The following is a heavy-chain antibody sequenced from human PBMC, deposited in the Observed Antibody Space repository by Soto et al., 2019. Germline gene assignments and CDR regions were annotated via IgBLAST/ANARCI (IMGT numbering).Heavy chain of an antibody. V-gene: IGHV3-74*01. D-gene: IGHD1-26*01. J-gene: IGHJ4*02. Sequence: GGSLRLSCAAPGLTFSRYWMHWVRQAPGKGLVWVSRISSDGSTTNYADSVKGRFTISRDNAKNTLYLQMNSLRDEDTAMYYCAGGGQSGSHTYYFDYWGQGTLVTVSS. CDR3: AGGGQSGSHTYYFDY. CDR1: GLTFSRYW. CDR2: ISSDGSTT.